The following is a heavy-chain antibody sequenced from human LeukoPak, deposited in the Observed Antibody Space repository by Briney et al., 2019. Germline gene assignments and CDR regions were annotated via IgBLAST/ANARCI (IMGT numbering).Heavy chain of an antibody. V-gene: IGHV4-59*01. CDR2: VYYSGST. D-gene: IGHD3-10*01. CDR1: GGSISSYY. Sequence: SETLSLTCTVSGGSISSYYWSWIRLPPGKGLEWIGYVYYSGSTKYNPSLRSRVTTSVDTSKNQFSLKLSSVTAADTAVYYCASRGVVRGVSYYFDYWGQGTLVTVSS. CDR3: ASRGVVRGVSYYFDY. J-gene: IGHJ4*02.